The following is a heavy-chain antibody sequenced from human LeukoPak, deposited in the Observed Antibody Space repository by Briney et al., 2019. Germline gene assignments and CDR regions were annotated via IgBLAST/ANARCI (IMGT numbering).Heavy chain of an antibody. V-gene: IGHV3-23*01. J-gene: IGHJ5*01. CDR1: GFTFSSYA. CDR3: AKTPESSNWYAY. CDR2: ISGSGGST. D-gene: IGHD6-13*01. Sequence: GGSLRLPCAASGFTFSSYAMSWVRQAPGKGLEWVSAISGSGGSTYYADSVKGRFTISRDNSKNTLYLQMNSLRAEDTAVYYCAKTPESSNWYAYWGQGTLVTVSS.